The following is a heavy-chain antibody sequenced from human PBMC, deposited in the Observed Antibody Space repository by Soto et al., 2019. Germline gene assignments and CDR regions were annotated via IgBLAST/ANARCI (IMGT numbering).Heavy chain of an antibody. V-gene: IGHV4-31*03. CDR3: ARVNAGMDV. CDR2: IYYSGST. J-gene: IGHJ6*02. Sequence: TLSLNFTVSVGSISSGGYYWSWIRQHPGKGLEWIGYIYYSGSTYYSPSLKSRVSISVDTSKNQFSLKLSSVTAADTAVYYCARVNAGMDVWGQGTTVTVSS. CDR1: VGSISSGGYY.